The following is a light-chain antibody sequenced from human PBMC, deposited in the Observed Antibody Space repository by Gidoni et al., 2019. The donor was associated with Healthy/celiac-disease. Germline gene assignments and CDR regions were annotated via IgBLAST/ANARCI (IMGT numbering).Light chain of an antibody. CDR1: QSISNY. Sequence: DIQMTQSPSSLSASVGDRVTITCRASQSISNYLNWYQQKPGKAPKLLIYAASILQSGVPSSFTGSGSGTDFTLTISSLQPDDFATYYCQQSYSTPPWTFGQGTKLEIK. CDR3: QQSYSTPPWT. V-gene: IGKV1-39*01. J-gene: IGKJ2*02. CDR2: AAS.